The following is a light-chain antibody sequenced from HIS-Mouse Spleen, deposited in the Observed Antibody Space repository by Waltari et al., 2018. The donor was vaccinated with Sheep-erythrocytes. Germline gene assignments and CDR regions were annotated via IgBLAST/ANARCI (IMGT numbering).Light chain of an antibody. CDR3: QQRSNWYT. Sequence: EIVLTQAPATLSSPPGERATLSCRASQSVSSYLAWYQQKPGQAPRLLIYDASNRATGIPARFSGSGSGTDFTLTISSLEPEDFAVYYCQQRSNWYTFGQGTKLEIK. J-gene: IGKJ2*01. CDR1: QSVSSY. V-gene: IGKV3-11*01. CDR2: DAS.